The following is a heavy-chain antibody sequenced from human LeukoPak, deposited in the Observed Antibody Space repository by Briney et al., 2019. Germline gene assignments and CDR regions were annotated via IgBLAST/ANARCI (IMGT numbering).Heavy chain of an antibody. J-gene: IGHJ6*02. CDR3: ARDLGGATYGMDV. V-gene: IGHV1-46*01. Sequence: ASVKVSCKASGYSFTKYYIHWVRQAPGRGLEWMGMINPSDGATTYAQTFQGRVTMTRDTSISTAYMELSRLRSDDTAVYYCARDLGGATYGMDVWGQGTTVTVSS. CDR2: INPSDGAT. D-gene: IGHD1-26*01. CDR1: GYSFTKYY.